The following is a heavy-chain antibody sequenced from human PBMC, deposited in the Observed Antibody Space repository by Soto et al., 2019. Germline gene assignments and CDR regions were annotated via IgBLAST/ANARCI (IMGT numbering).Heavy chain of an antibody. J-gene: IGHJ5*02. V-gene: IGHV3-15*01. CDR2: IXGRAHXGTX. Sequence: EVQLVESGGGLVKHGESLRLSCAASGFTFINAWLSWVRQXPGKRLEWVGRIXGRAHXGTXDYXXPVNGRXXVXRDXXXXXXXXXXXXXXXXXXXXXXXXXXXXYYDSGRRSAWGQGTLVTVSS. D-gene: IGHD3-10*01. CDR3: XXXXXYYDSGRRSA. CDR1: GFTFINAW.